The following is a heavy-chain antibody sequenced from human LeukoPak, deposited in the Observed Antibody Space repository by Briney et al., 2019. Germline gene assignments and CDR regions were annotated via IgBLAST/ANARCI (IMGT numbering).Heavy chain of an antibody. V-gene: IGHV1-69*02. CDR3: ASFGAEGD. CDR1: GCTFSSYT. Sequence: ASVTFSCKSSGCTFSSYTISWVRQAPGQGLEWMGRIIPILGIANYAQKFQGRVTITADKPTSTAYMELSSLRSEVTAVYDCASFGAEGDWGQGTLVTVSS. CDR2: IIPILGIA. J-gene: IGHJ4*02. D-gene: IGHD3-3*01.